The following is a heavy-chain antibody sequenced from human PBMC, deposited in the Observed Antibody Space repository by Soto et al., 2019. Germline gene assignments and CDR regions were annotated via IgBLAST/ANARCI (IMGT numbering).Heavy chain of an antibody. Sequence: QVQLVQSGAEVKKPGSSVKVSCKASGGTFSSYAISWVRQAPGQGLEWMGGIIPIFGTANYAQKFQGRVTSTADKSTSTAYMELSSLRSEDTAVYYCARGVLPAMGRGVRWWFDPWGQGTLVTVSS. CDR3: ARGVLPAMGRGVRWWFDP. CDR1: GGTFSSYA. J-gene: IGHJ5*02. D-gene: IGHD3-10*01. V-gene: IGHV1-69*06. CDR2: IIPIFGTA.